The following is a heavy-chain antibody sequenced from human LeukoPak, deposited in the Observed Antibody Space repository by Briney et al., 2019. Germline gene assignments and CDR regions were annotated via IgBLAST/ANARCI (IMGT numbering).Heavy chain of an antibody. D-gene: IGHD3-10*01. J-gene: IGHJ5*02. Sequence: SETLSLTCTVSGGSISSSSYYWGWIRQPPGKGLEWIGSIYYSGSTYYNPSLKSRVTISVDTSKNQFSLKLSSVTAADTAVYYCARQWRGQFDPWGQGTLVTVSS. CDR3: ARQWRGQFDP. CDR2: IYYSGST. V-gene: IGHV4-39*01. CDR1: GGSISSSSYY.